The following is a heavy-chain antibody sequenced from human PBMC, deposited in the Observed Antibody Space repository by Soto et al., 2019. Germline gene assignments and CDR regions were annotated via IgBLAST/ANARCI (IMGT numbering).Heavy chain of an antibody. CDR3: ARWYGSGWNCFDS. J-gene: IGHJ4*02. Sequence: QVQLQQWGAGLLKPSETLSLTCAVYGGSCSGCYWTWIRQPPGKGLEWIGQINHSGSANYSPSLKSRVNISVDTSKNHFSLRLPSVTAADTAVYCCARWYGSGWNCFDSWGQGSLVTVS. CDR2: INHSGSA. V-gene: IGHV4-34*01. CDR1: GGSCSGCY. D-gene: IGHD3-10*01.